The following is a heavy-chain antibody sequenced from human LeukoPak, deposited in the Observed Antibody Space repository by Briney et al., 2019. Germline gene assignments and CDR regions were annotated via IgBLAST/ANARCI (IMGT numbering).Heavy chain of an antibody. J-gene: IGHJ4*02. CDR3: ARDRGSQDY. CDR1: GFTFSTFL. Sequence: GGSLRLSGAASGFTFSTFLMSWVRQAPGKGLEWVANIKQDGSEKYYVDSVKGRFTISRDNAKNSLYLQMNSLRAEDTAVYYCARDRGSQDYWGQGTLVTVSS. CDR2: IKQDGSEK. D-gene: IGHD3-10*01. V-gene: IGHV3-7*05.